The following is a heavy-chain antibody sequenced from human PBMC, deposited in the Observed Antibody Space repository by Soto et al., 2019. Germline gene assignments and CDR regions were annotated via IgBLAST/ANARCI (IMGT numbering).Heavy chain of an antibody. CDR1: GYTFTSYD. D-gene: IGHD2-15*01. CDR2: MNPNSGNT. V-gene: IGHV1-8*01. CDR3: ARGGYCSGGSCYSDAFDI. J-gene: IGHJ3*02. Sequence: ASVKVSCKASGYTFTSYDINWVRQAAGQGLECMGWMNPNSGNTGYAQKFQGRVTMTRNTSISTAYMELSSLRSEDTAVYYCARGGYCSGGSCYSDAFDIWGQGTMVTVSS.